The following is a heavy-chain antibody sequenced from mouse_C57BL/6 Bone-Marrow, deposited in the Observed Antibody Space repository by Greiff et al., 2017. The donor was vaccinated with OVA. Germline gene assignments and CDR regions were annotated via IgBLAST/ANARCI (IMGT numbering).Heavy chain of an antibody. D-gene: IGHD2-1*01. CDR2: INPSSGYT. CDR1: GYTFTSYW. V-gene: IGHV1-7*01. J-gene: IGHJ4*01. Sequence: QVQLQQSGAELAKPGASVKLSCKASGYTFTSYWMHWVNQRPGQGLEWIGYINPSSGYTNYNQKFKDKATLTADKSSSTAYMQLSSLTYEDSAVYYCARKAGFYYGNYYAMDYWGQGTSVTVAS. CDR3: ARKAGFYYGNYYAMDY.